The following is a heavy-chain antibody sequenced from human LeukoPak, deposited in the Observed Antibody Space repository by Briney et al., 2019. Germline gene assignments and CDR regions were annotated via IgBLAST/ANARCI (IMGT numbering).Heavy chain of an antibody. CDR1: GFTLSSDR. CDR3: ARNDAHVFDI. D-gene: IGHD2-2*01. J-gene: IGHJ3*02. V-gene: IGHV3-48*02. Sequence: GGSLRLSWAASGFTLSSDRMNWVRQAPGKGLEWVSYISSSSSPLYQADSVKGRFTISRDNAKNFLYLQMNSLRDDDTAVYYWARNDAHVFDIWGQGTMVTVSS. CDR2: ISSSSSPL.